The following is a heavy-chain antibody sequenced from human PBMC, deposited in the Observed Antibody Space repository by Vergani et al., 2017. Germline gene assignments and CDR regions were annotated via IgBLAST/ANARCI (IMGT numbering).Heavy chain of an antibody. CDR1: FDSIRNLY. J-gene: IGHJ4*02. CDR2: VSFRGDT. Sequence: QVQLQESGPGLVKSSETLSLTCSVSFDSIRNLYCNWIRQPPGKGLEWMGYVSFRGDTLYDPSVKGRMTISLNTSSNQFSLYLTSVTAADTAVYYCARSRIDYGAGSPDYWGQGTLVTVSS. CDR3: ARSRIDYGAGSPDY. D-gene: IGHD3-10*01. V-gene: IGHV4-59*11.